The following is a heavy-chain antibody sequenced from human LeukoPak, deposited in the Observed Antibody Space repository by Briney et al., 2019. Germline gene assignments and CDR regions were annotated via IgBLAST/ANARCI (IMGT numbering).Heavy chain of an antibody. J-gene: IGHJ4*02. CDR1: GFTVSSNY. CDR2: IYSGGST. CDR3: ARVSYDSSGYYFDY. V-gene: IGHV3-53*01. Sequence: GGSLRLSCAASGFTVSSNYMSWVRQAPGKGLERVSVIYSGGSTYYADSVKGRFTISGDNSKNTLYLQMSSLRAEDTAVYYCARVSYDSSGYYFDYWGQGTLVTVSS. D-gene: IGHD3-22*01.